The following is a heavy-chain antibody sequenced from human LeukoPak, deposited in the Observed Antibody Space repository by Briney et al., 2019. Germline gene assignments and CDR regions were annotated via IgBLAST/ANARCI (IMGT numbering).Heavy chain of an antibody. CDR3: ARVAQWLVRVFDY. J-gene: IGHJ4*02. CDR1: GGSFSGYY. Sequence: SETLSLTCAVYGGSFSGYYWSWIRQPLGKGLEWIGEINHSGSTNYNPSLKSRVTISVDTSKNQFSLKLSSVTAADTAVYYCARVAQWLVRVFDYWGQGTLVTVSS. CDR2: INHSGST. D-gene: IGHD6-19*01. V-gene: IGHV4-34*01.